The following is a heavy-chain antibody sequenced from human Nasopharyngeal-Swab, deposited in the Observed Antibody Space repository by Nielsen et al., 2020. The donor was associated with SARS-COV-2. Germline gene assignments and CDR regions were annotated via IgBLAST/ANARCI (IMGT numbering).Heavy chain of an antibody. CDR2: ISGSGGST. CDR1: GFTFSSYA. CDR3: AKDLYAVAGPLFDY. Sequence: GALKISCAASGFTFSSYAMSWVRQAPGKGLEWVSAISGSGGSTYYADSVKGRFTISRDNSKNTLYLQMNSLRAEDTAVYYCAKDLYAVAGPLFDYWGQGTLVTVSS. D-gene: IGHD6-19*01. J-gene: IGHJ4*02. V-gene: IGHV3-23*01.